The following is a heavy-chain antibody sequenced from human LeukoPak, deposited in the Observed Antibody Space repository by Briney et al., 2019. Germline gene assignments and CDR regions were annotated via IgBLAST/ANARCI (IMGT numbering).Heavy chain of an antibody. CDR1: GYTFTSYG. CDR3: ARDPCSSTSCYSYYYGMDV. CDR2: ISAYNGNT. Sequence: ASVKVSCKASGYTFTSYGISWVRQAPGQGLEWMGWISAYNGNTNYAQKLQGRVTMTTDTSTSTAYVELRSLRSDDTAVYYCARDPCSSTSCYSYYYGMDVWGQGTTVTVSS. J-gene: IGHJ6*02. V-gene: IGHV1-18*01. D-gene: IGHD2-2*02.